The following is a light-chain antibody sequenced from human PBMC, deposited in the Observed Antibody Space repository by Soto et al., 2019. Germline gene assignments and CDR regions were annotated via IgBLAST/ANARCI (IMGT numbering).Light chain of an antibody. CDR3: QQLNTYPLT. J-gene: IGKJ4*01. V-gene: IGKV1-9*01. Sequence: DIQLTQSPSFLSASVGDRVTITCRASQGISNYLVWYHQKPGKAPKLLIYAASTLQSGIPSRFRGSASGTDFTLTISSLQPKDVATYYCQQLNTYPLTFGGGTKVEIK. CDR2: AAS. CDR1: QGISNY.